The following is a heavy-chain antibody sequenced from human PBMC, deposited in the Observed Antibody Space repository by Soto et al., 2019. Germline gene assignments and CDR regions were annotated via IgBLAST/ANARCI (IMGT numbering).Heavy chain of an antibody. V-gene: IGHV1-69*13. CDR3: ARGSRDYDSSGYSWFDP. J-gene: IGHJ5*02. Sequence: SVKVSCKASGGTFSSYAISWVRQAPGQGLEWMGGIIPIFGTANYAQKFQGRVTITADESTSTAYMELSSLRSEDTAVYYCARGSRDYDSSGYSWFDPWGQGTLVTVSS. D-gene: IGHD3-22*01. CDR1: GGTFSSYA. CDR2: IIPIFGTA.